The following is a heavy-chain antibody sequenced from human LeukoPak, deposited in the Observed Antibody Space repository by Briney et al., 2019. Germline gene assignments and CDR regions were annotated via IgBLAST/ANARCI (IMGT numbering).Heavy chain of an antibody. CDR2: ISSNGGST. CDR1: GFTFSSYA. V-gene: IGHV3-64*01. Sequence: GGSLRLACAASGFTFSSYAMHWVRQAPGKGLEYVAAISSNGGSTYYANSVKGRFTISGDNSKNTLYLQMGSLRAEDMAVYYCARNGGQMVHGDVWGKGTTVTISS. D-gene: IGHD2-8*01. CDR3: ARNGGQMVHGDV. J-gene: IGHJ6*04.